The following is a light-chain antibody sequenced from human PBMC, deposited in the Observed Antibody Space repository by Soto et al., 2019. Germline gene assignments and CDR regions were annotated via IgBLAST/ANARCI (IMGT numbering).Light chain of an antibody. J-gene: IGLJ2*01. Sequence: QSALTQPASVSGSPGQSITISCTGPSSDVGTYNLVSWYQHHPGKAPKLIIYEGSKRPSGVSDRFSGSESGNTASLTISGLQAEDEADYYCYSCAGRPYVVFGGGTKLTVL. V-gene: IGLV2-23*01. CDR1: SSDVGTYNL. CDR3: YSCAGRPYVV. CDR2: EGS.